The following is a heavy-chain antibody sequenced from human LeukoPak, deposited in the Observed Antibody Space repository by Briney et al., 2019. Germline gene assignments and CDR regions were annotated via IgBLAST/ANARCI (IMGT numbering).Heavy chain of an antibody. J-gene: IGHJ3*02. V-gene: IGHV4-34*01. CDR2: INHSGST. CDR1: GGSFSGYY. Sequence: PSETLSLTCAVYGGSFSGYYWGWIRQPPGKGLEWIGEINHSGSTNYNPSLKSRVTISVDTSKNQFSLKLSSVTAADTAVYYCASSAADYRQDAFDIWGQGTMVTVSS. CDR3: ASSAADYRQDAFDI. D-gene: IGHD4-4*01.